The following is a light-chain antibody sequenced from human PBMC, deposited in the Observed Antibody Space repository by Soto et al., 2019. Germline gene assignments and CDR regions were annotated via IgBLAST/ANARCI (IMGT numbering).Light chain of an antibody. Sequence: DIQMTQSPSTLSASVGDRVTITCRASQSISSWLAWYQQKPGKAPKLLIYDASSLESGVPSRFSGSGSGTKFTLTISSLPPDDFATYYCQQYNSYPETFGQGTKLEIK. CDR2: DAS. J-gene: IGKJ2*01. V-gene: IGKV1-5*01. CDR1: QSISSW. CDR3: QQYNSYPET.